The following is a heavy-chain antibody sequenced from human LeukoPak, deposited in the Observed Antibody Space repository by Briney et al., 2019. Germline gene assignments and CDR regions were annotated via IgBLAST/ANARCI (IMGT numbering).Heavy chain of an antibody. CDR3: AKATGYLL. Sequence: GGSLRLSCAASGFTFSNYAMSWVRQAPGKGLEWVSTISNSDSSTYYADSVKGRFTISRDNSENTLYLQMNSLRAEDTAVYYCAKATGYLLWGQGTLVIVSS. CDR1: GFTFSNYA. J-gene: IGHJ4*02. CDR2: ISNSDSST. V-gene: IGHV3-23*01. D-gene: IGHD1-14*01.